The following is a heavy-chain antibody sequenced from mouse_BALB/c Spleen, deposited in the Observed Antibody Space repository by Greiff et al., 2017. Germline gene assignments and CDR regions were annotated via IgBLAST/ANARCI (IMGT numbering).Heavy chain of an antibody. Sequence: QVQLQQPGAELVKPGASVKMSCKASGYTFTSYWMHWVKQRPGQGLEWIGVIDPSDSYTSYNQKFKGKATLTVDTSSSTAYMQLSSLTSEDSAVYYCTRGQSTTKYFDYWGQGTTLTVSS. CDR2: IDPSDSYT. CDR3: TRGQSTTKYFDY. V-gene: IGHV1S127*01. CDR1: GYTFTSYW. J-gene: IGHJ2*01. D-gene: IGHD2-14*01.